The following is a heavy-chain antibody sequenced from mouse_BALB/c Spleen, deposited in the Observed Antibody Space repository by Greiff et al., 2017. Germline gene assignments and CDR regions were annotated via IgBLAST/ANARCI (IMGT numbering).Heavy chain of an antibody. CDR1: GFTFTDYY. D-gene: IGHD2-4*01. Sequence: EVKVEESGGGLVQPGGSLRLSCATSGFTFTDYYMSWVRQPPGKALEWLGFIRNKANGYTTEYSASVKGRFTISRDNSQSILYLQMNTLRAEDSATYYCARSMITTVYYGMDYWGQGTSVTVSS. J-gene: IGHJ4*01. V-gene: IGHV7-3*02. CDR3: ARSMITTVYYGMDY. CDR2: IRNKANGYTT.